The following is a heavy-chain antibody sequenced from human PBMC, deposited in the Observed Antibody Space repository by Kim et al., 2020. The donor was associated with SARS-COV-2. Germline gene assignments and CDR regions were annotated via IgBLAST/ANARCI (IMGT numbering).Heavy chain of an antibody. D-gene: IGHD6-13*01. CDR2: ISSSSSTI. J-gene: IGHJ4*02. CDR3: ARDPFPGSSSPFDY. V-gene: IGHV3-48*02. Sequence: GGSLRLSCAASGFTFSSYSMNWVRQAPGKGLEWVSYISSSSSTIYYADSVKGRFTISRDNAKNSLYLQMNSLRDEDTAVYYCARDPFPGSSSPFDYWGQGTLVTVSS. CDR1: GFTFSSYS.